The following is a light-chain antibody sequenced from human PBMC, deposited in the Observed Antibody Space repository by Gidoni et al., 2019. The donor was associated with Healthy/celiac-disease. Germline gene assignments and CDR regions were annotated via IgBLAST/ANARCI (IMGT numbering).Light chain of an antibody. CDR2: AAS. J-gene: IGKJ2*01. CDR3: QQSYSTPRRT. V-gene: IGKV1-39*01. CDR1: QSISSY. Sequence: IQMTQSPSSLSASVGDRVTITCRASQSISSYLNWYQQKPGKAPKLLIYAASSLQSGVPSRYSGSGSGTDFTLTISSLQPEDFATYYCQQSYSTPRRTFGQXTKLEIK.